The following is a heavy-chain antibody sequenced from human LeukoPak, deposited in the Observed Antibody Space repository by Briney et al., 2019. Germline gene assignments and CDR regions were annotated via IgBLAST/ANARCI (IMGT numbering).Heavy chain of an antibody. CDR2: ISSSSSYI. D-gene: IGHD7-27*01. Sequence: PGGSLRLSCAASGFTFSSYAMTWVRQAPGKGLEWVSSISSSSSYIYYADSVKGRFTISRDNAKNSLYLQMNSLRAEDTAVYYCARDFPEAVADDQTNWGNSYYYYYYMDVWGKGTTVTVSS. V-gene: IGHV3-21*01. CDR3: ARDFPEAVADDQTNWGNSYYYYYYMDV. CDR1: GFTFSSYA. J-gene: IGHJ6*03.